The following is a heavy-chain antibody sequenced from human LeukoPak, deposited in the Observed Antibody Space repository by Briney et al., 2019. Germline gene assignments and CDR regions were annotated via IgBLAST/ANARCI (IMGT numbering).Heavy chain of an antibody. CDR1: GFTFSSYA. V-gene: IGHV3-30-3*02. CDR3: AKLYGSGSTGFDY. Sequence: GGSLRLSCAASGFTFSSYAMHWVRQAPGKGLEWVAVISYDGSNKYYADSVKGRFTISRDNSKNTLYLQMNSLRAEDTAVYYCAKLYGSGSTGFDYWAREPWSPSPQ. D-gene: IGHD3-10*01. CDR2: ISYDGSNK. J-gene: IGHJ4*02.